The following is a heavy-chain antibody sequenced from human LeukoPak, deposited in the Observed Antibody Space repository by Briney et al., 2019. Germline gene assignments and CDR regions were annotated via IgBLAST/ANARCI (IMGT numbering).Heavy chain of an antibody. Sequence: SETLSLTCTVSGVSISSSNSYWGWIRQPPGKGLEWIGSIYYSGNTYYNASLKSQVSISIDTSKNQFSLRLTSVTAADTAVYYCARQTGSGLFILPGGQGILVTVSS. D-gene: IGHD3/OR15-3a*01. J-gene: IGHJ4*02. CDR2: IYYSGNT. V-gene: IGHV4-39*01. CDR1: GVSISSSNSY. CDR3: ARQTGSGLFILP.